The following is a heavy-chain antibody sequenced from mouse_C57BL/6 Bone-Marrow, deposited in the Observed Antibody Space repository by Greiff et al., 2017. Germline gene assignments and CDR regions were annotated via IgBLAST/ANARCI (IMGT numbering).Heavy chain of an antibody. CDR3: ARSGITTVYDY. D-gene: IGHD1-1*01. J-gene: IGHJ2*01. CDR1: GYAFSSSW. Sequence: VQLQQSGPELVKPGASVKISCKASGYAFSSSWMNWVKQRPGKGLEWIGRIYPGDGDTNYNGKFKGKATLTADKSSSTAYMQLSSLTSEDSAVDFCARSGITTVYDYWGQGTTLTVSS. V-gene: IGHV1-82*01. CDR2: IYPGDGDT.